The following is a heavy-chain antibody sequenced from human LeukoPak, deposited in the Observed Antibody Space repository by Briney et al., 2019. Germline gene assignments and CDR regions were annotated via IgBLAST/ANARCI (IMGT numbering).Heavy chain of an antibody. Sequence: KSSETLSLTCTASGGSITNTNDYWGWVRQSPGRGLEWLGNIFYNGSPYYNPSLKSRVAISVDTSKNHFSLTLNAVTAADTAVYYCASYSGTYSALEIWGQGTQVTVSS. V-gene: IGHV4-39*07. CDR2: IFYNGSP. J-gene: IGHJ3*02. D-gene: IGHD1-26*01. CDR3: ASYSGTYSALEI. CDR1: GGSITNTNDY.